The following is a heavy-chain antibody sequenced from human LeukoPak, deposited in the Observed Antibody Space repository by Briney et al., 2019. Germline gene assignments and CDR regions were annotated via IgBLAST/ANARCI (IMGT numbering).Heavy chain of an antibody. J-gene: IGHJ5*02. CDR3: ARATYCSSTSCYKPDNWFDP. Sequence: PSETLSLTCTVSGGSISSYYWSWIRQPPGKGLEWIGYIYYSGSANYNPSLKSRVTISVDTSKNQFSLKLSSVTAADTAVYYCARATYCSSTSCYKPDNWFDPWGQGTLVTVSS. V-gene: IGHV4-59*01. CDR1: GGSISSYY. CDR2: IYYSGSA. D-gene: IGHD2-2*02.